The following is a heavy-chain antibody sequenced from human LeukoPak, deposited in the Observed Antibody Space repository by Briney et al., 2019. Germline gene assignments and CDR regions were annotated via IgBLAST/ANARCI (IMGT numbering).Heavy chain of an antibody. Sequence: PSETLSLTCTVSGGSISSYYWNWIRQTPGKGLEWIGSIYSSGSTNYNPSLKSRVTISVDTSKNQFSLMLTSVTAADTAVYYCARGVVITGLDYWGQGTLVTVSS. CDR1: GGSISSYY. J-gene: IGHJ4*02. CDR2: IYSSGST. D-gene: IGHD3-3*01. CDR3: ARGVVITGLDY. V-gene: IGHV4-59*01.